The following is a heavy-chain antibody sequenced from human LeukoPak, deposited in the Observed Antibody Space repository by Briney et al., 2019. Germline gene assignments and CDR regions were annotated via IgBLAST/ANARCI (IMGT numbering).Heavy chain of an antibody. D-gene: IGHD6-13*01. CDR1: GYTFTRYY. V-gene: IGHV3-30-3*01. CDR2: ISYDGSNK. Sequence: SCKASGYTFTRYYIHWVRQAPGKGLEWVAVISYDGSNKYYADSVKGRFTISRDNSKNTLYLQMNSLRAEDTAVYYCAREGSSSWYYFDYWGQGTLVTVSS. CDR3: AREGSSSWYYFDY. J-gene: IGHJ4*02.